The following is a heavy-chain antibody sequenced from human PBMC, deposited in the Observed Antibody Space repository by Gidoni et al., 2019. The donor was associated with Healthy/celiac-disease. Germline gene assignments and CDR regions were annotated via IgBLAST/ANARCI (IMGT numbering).Heavy chain of an antibody. CDR3: ASNMVRGVIDY. CDR1: GFTFSSYW. D-gene: IGHD3-10*01. J-gene: IGHJ4*02. V-gene: IGHV3-7*01. Sequence: EVQLVESGGGLVQPGGSLRLSCAASGFTFSSYWMSWVRQAPGKGLEWVANIKQDGSEKYYVDSVKGRFTISRDNAKNSLYLQMNSLRAEDTAVYYCASNMVRGVIDYWGQGTLVTVSS. CDR2: IKQDGSEK.